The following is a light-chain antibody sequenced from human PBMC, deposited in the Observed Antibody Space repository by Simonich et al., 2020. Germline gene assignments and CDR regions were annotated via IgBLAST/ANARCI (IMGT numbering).Light chain of an antibody. Sequence: QSALTQPASVSGSPGQSITISCTGTSSDVGGYNYVSWYQRHPGKAPKLMIYDVSKRPSGVSNRFSGSKSGNTASLTISGLQAEDEADYYCSSYTSSSWVFGGGTKLTVL. CDR2: DVS. CDR1: SSDVGGYNY. J-gene: IGLJ3*02. V-gene: IGLV2-14*01. CDR3: SSYTSSSWV.